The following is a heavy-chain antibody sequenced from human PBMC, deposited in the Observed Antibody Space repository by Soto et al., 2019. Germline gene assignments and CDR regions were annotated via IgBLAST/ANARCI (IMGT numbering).Heavy chain of an antibody. Sequence: ASVKVSCKPSGYTFNTYGINWVRQAPGQGLELMGWISAYDGKTTYAEKFQGRVTMTTDTSTSTAYMELRSLRSDDTAIYYCARDPHEFWTSYWFDPWGQGTPVTVSS. V-gene: IGHV1-18*01. CDR3: ARDPHEFWTSYWFDP. D-gene: IGHD3-3*01. J-gene: IGHJ5*02. CDR1: GYTFNTYG. CDR2: ISAYDGKT.